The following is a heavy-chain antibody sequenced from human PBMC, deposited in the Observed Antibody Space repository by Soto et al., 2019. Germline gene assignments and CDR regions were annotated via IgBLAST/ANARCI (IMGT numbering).Heavy chain of an antibody. CDR3: RRSSRYSTDV. D-gene: IGHD6-13*01. Sequence: QLQLQESGPGLVKPSETLSLTCTVSGGSISSSSYWGWIRQPPGKGLEWIGSIYSIGSTYYNPSLXGRVTISVDTSKNQFSLKLSSVTAAGTAVYYCRRSSRYSTDVWGQGTTVTVSS. J-gene: IGHJ6*02. CDR2: IYSIGST. V-gene: IGHV4-39*01. CDR1: GGSISSSSY.